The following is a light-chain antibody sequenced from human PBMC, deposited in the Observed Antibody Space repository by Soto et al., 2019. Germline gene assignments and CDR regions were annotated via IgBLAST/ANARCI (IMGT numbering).Light chain of an antibody. Sequence: QSALTQPASVSGSPGQSITISCTGTSSDVGGYNYVSWYQQYPGKAPKLMIYDVSNRPSGVSNRFSGSKSGNTASLTISGLQAEDEADYYCISYTSRSTLVVFGGGTKVTVL. CDR2: DVS. J-gene: IGLJ2*01. CDR3: ISYTSRSTLVV. V-gene: IGLV2-14*01. CDR1: SSDVGGYNY.